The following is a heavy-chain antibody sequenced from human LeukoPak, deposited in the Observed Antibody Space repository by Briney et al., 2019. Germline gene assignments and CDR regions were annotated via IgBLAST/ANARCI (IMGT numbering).Heavy chain of an antibody. V-gene: IGHV4-34*01. CDR1: GGSFCCYY. CDR2: INHSGST. D-gene: IGHD4-17*01. CDR3: ARWAYGVYTLLRFDP. J-gene: IGHJ5*02. Sequence: SETLSLTCAVYGGSFCCYYWSWIRQPPGKGLEWIGEINHSGSTNYNPSLKSRVTISVDTSKNQFSLKLSSVTAADTAVYYCARWAYGVYTLLRFDPWGQGTLVTVSS.